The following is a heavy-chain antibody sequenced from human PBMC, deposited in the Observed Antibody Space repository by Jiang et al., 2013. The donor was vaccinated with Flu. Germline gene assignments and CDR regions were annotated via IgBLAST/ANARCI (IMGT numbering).Heavy chain of an antibody. Sequence: SLTCTVSGGSINSHYWSWIRQPPGKGLEWIGYIYDSGSTTYNPSLKSRVSISVDTIQNQFSLKLSSVTAADTAVYFCARLSGGWSQIDSWGQGTLVIVSS. J-gene: IGHJ4*02. CDR3: ARLSGGWSQIDS. CDR1: GGSINSHY. D-gene: IGHD2-15*01. CDR2: IYDSGST. V-gene: IGHV4-59*08.